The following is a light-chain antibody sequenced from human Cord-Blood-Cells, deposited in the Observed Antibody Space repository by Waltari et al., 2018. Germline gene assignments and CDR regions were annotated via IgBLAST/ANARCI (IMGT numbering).Light chain of an antibody. CDR2: SNN. V-gene: IGLV1-44*01. Sequence: QTVLTQPPSASGTPGQRVTISCSGSSSNIGSNTVNWYQQLPGTAPKLLICSNNQRPSGVPVRFSASKSGTSPSLAIIALQSDDEAEYYCAAWDDTLNGPVFGGGTKLTVL. CDR1: SSNIGSNT. J-gene: IGLJ2*01. CDR3: AAWDDTLNGPV.